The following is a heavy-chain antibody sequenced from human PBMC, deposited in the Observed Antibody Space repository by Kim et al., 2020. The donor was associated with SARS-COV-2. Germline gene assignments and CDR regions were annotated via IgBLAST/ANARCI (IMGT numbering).Heavy chain of an antibody. CDR3: ARRDFGSLFPFTF. D-gene: IGHD3-3*01. V-gene: IGHV3-30-3*01. Sequence: GGSLRLSCATSGFTFSRYALHWVRQAPGRGLEWVAVISSDGTIQNYVDSVKGRFTISRDNSKNTIFLQMNSLTPDDTAVYYCARRDFGSLFPFTFWG. J-gene: IGHJ6*03. CDR2: ISSDGTIQ. CDR1: GFTFSRYA.